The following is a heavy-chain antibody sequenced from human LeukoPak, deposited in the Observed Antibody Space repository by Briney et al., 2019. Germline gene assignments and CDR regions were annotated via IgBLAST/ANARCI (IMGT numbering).Heavy chain of an antibody. V-gene: IGHV4-34*01. J-gene: IGHJ4*02. CDR3: ARGWFRYYDILTGPPVFEY. CDR1: GGSFSGYY. CDR2: INHSGST. Sequence: PSETLSLTSAVYGGSFSGYYWSWIRQPPGKGLEWIGEINHSGSTNYNPSLKSRVTISVDTSKNQFSLKLSSVTAADTAVYYCARGWFRYYDILTGPPVFEYWGQGTLVTVSS. D-gene: IGHD3-9*01.